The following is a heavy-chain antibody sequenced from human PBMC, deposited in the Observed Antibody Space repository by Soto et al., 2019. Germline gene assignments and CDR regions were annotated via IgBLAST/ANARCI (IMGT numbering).Heavy chain of an antibody. CDR3: ARGDYYDSSGPFSDAFDI. Sequence: GGSLRLSCAAYGFTFSSHLMSWVRQAPGKGLEWVANIKPDGSEKWYVDSVKGRFTISRDNAKNSLYLQMNSLRAEDTAVYYCARGDYYDSSGPFSDAFDIWGQGTMVTVSS. CDR1: GFTFSSHL. D-gene: IGHD3-22*01. J-gene: IGHJ3*02. V-gene: IGHV3-7*04. CDR2: IKPDGSEK.